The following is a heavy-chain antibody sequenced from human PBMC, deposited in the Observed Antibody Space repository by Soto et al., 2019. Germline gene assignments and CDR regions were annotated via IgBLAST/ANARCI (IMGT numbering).Heavy chain of an antibody. Sequence: ASVKVSCKASGYTFTSYYMHWVRQAPGQGLEWMGIINPSGGSTSYAQKFQGRVTMTRDTSTSTVYMELSSLRSEDTAVYYCARDHPTERYFDWLPYYYYYYGMDVWGQGTTVTSP. V-gene: IGHV1-46*01. D-gene: IGHD3-9*01. CDR1: GYTFTSYY. CDR3: ARDHPTERYFDWLPYYYYYYGMDV. J-gene: IGHJ6*02. CDR2: INPSGGST.